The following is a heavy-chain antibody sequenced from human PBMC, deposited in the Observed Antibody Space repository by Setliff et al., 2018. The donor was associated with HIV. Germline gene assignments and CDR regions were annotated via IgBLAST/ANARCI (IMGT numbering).Heavy chain of an antibody. CDR2: ISYDGSNK. CDR3: VRDGDSGSWNFDY. Sequence: GGSLRLSCAASGFTFSDYAMHWVRQAPGKGLEWVAVISYDGSNKYYADSVKGRFTISRDNSKNTIYLEMNNLRPEDTAVYYCVRDGDSGSWNFDYWGQGTLVTVSS. CDR1: GFTFSDYA. J-gene: IGHJ4*02. D-gene: IGHD6-13*01. V-gene: IGHV3-30*04.